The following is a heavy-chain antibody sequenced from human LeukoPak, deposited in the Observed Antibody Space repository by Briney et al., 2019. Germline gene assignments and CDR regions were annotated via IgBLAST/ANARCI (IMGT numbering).Heavy chain of an antibody. D-gene: IGHD3-22*01. CDR1: NDSISSYY. V-gene: IGHV3-23*01. CDR2: ISGSGGST. CDR3: AKDLEEDYYDSSGEGYFDY. Sequence: ETLSLTCTVSNDSISSYYWSWVRQAPGKGLEWVSAISGSGGSTYYADSVKGRFTISRDNSKNTLYLQMNSLRAEDTAVYYCAKDLEEDYYDSSGEGYFDYWGQGTLVTVSS. J-gene: IGHJ4*02.